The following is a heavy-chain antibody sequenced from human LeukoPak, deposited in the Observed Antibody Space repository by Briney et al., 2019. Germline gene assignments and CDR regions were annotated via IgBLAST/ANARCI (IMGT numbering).Heavy chain of an antibody. J-gene: IGHJ1*01. Sequence: SETLSLTCAVYGGSFSGYYWSWIRQPPGKGLEWIGEINHSGSTNYNPSLKSRVTISVDTSKNQFSLKLSSVTAADPAVYYWSTEPDYYYCSGSYFYFWGQGTLVTVSS. D-gene: IGHD3-10*01. CDR3: STEPDYYYCSGSYFYF. V-gene: IGHV4-34*01. CDR2: INHSGST. CDR1: GGSFSGYY.